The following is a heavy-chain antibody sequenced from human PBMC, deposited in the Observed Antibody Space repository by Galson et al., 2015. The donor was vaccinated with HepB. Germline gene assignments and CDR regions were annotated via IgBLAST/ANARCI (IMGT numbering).Heavy chain of an antibody. Sequence: SVTVSCKASGGTFSSYAISWVRQAPGQGLEWMGGIIPIFGTANYAQKFQGRVTITADESTSTAYMELSSLRSEDTAVYYCARGRDCSSTSCSKEDWFDPWGQGTLVTVSS. CDR2: IIPIFGTA. CDR1: GGTFSSYA. V-gene: IGHV1-69*13. CDR3: ARGRDCSSTSCSKEDWFDP. D-gene: IGHD2-2*01. J-gene: IGHJ5*02.